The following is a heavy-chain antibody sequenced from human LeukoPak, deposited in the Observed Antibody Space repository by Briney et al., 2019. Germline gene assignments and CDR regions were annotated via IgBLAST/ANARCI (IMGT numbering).Heavy chain of an antibody. CDR2: IRSKANSYAT. D-gene: IGHD3-3*01. CDR3: TRCSITIFGVVISDY. J-gene: IGHJ4*02. CDR1: GFTFSGSA. V-gene: IGHV3-73*01. Sequence: PGGSLRLSCAASGFTFSGSAMHWVRQASGKRLEWVGRIRSKANSYATAYAASVKGRFNISRDDSENTAYLQMNSLKTDDTAVYYCTRCSITIFGVVISDYWGQGTLITVSS.